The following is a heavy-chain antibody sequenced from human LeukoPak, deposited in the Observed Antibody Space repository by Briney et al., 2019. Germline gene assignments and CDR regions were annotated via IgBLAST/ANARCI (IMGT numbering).Heavy chain of an antibody. Sequence: GGSLRLSCAASGFTFSTYAMTWVRQAPGKGLEWVSIYNDGSTYYADSMKGRFTISRDNSKNTLYLQVNSLRAEDTAMYYCARNILFAFDIWGQGTMVTVSS. CDR3: ARNILFAFDI. CDR1: GFTFSTYA. V-gene: IGHV3-53*01. CDR2: YNDGST. J-gene: IGHJ3*02.